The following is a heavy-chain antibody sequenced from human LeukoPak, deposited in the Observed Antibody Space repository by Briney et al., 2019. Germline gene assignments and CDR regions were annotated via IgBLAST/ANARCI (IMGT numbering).Heavy chain of an antibody. CDR2: ISGSGGST. CDR1: GFTFSSYA. CDR3: ARGVGATNIDFDY. D-gene: IGHD1-26*01. V-gene: IGHV3-23*01. J-gene: IGHJ4*02. Sequence: GGSLRLSCAASGFTFSSYAMRWVRQAPGKGLEWVSAISGSGGSTFYADSVKGRFNISRDSSKNTLYLQMHSLRAEDTAVYYCARGVGATNIDFDYWGQGTLVTVSS.